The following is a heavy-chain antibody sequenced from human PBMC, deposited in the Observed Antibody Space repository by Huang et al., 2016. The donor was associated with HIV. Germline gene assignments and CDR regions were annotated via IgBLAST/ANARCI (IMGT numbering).Heavy chain of an antibody. CDR1: GFTFSSYG. V-gene: IGHV3-30*18. J-gene: IGHJ4*02. CDR2: ISYDATTK. Sequence: GSLRISCAASGFTFSSYGMHWVRQAPGKGLEWVAVISYDATTKYYADSVKGRFSISSDNSKTTVYLQLNSLGVEDTAVYYCAKGGSAAAVLDFWGQGTLVTVSS. CDR3: AKGGSAAAVLDF. D-gene: IGHD6-13*01.